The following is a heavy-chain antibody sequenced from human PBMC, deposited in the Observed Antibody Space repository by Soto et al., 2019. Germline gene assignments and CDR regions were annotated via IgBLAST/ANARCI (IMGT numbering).Heavy chain of an antibody. CDR3: AKMSSENYYDPVYS. CDR1: GFTFSDYY. D-gene: IGHD3-22*01. V-gene: IGHV3-11*01. CDR2: ISSSGNTI. J-gene: IGHJ4*02. Sequence: QVQLVESGGGLVQTSGSPRIACVASGFTFSDYYMSWVRQAPGKGLEWVSYISSSGNTIYYADSVKGRLTISRDNAKNSVYLPMNSPRAEDTALYFCAKMSSENYYDPVYSWGQGTLVTVSS.